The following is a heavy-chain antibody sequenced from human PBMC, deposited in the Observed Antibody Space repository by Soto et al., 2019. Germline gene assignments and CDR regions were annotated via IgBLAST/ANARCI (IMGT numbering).Heavy chain of an antibody. J-gene: IGHJ5*02. CDR1: GFTFSSYV. CDR3: ARAWGFET. D-gene: IGHD3-16*01. CDR2: IWYDGSNK. Sequence: QVQLVESGGGVVQPGRSLRLSCAASGFTFSSYVMHWVRQAPGKGLEWVAGIWYDGSNKYYADSVKGRFTISRDNSKNTLYLQINSLRAEDTPVYYCARAWGFETLGQGTLVTVSS. V-gene: IGHV3-33*01.